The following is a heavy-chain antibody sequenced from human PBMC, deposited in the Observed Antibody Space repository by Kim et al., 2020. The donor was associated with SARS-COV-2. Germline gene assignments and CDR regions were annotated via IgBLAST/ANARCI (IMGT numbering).Heavy chain of an antibody. CDR1: GFTFSSYE. CDR3: ASRRLRGGGSGWY. V-gene: IGHV3-48*03. CDR2: ISSSGSTI. Sequence: GGSLRLSCAASGFTFSSYEMNWVRQAPGKGLEWVSYISSSGSTIYYADSVKGRFTISRDNAKNSLYLQMNSLRAEDTAVYYCASRRLRGGGSGWYWGQGTLVTVSS. D-gene: IGHD6-19*01. J-gene: IGHJ4*02.